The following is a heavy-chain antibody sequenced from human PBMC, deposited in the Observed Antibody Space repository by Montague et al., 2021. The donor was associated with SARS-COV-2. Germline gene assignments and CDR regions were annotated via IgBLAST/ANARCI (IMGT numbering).Heavy chain of an antibody. D-gene: IGHD6-13*01. Sequence: SETLSLTCTVSGGSMARSPDYWAWLRQPPGGGLEWIGRIYASGSTKYNPSLKSRVTISVDTSKNQFSLKVSSVTAADTAVYYCARDLSSSWSYWFDPWGQGTLVTVSS. CDR1: GGSMARSPDY. V-gene: IGHV4-61*05. J-gene: IGHJ5*02. CDR2: IYASGST. CDR3: ARDLSSSWSYWFDP.